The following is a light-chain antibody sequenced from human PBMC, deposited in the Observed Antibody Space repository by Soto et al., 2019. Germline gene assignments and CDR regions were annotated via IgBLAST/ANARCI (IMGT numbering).Light chain of an antibody. CDR2: EVS. CDR1: SSDVGGYNY. V-gene: IGLV2-14*01. J-gene: IGLJ3*02. CDR3: CSYTSSSTRV. Sequence: QSVLTQPASVSGSPGQSITISCTGTSSDVGGYNYVSWYQQHPGIAPKLIIYEVSDRPSGVSNRFSGSKSGNTAYLTISGLQAEDEADYYCCSYTSSSTRVFGGGTKLTVL.